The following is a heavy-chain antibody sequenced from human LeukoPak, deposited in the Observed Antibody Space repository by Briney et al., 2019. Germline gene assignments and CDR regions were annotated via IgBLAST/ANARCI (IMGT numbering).Heavy chain of an antibody. CDR2: IYYSGGT. D-gene: IGHD1-26*01. J-gene: IGHJ4*02. CDR1: GGSISSYY. Sequence: SETLSLACTVSGGSISSYYWSWIRQPPGKGLEWIGYIYYSGGTNYNPSLKSRVTISVDTSKNQFSLKLSSVTAADTAVYYCAREWELLGEFDYWGQGTLVTVSS. CDR3: AREWELLGEFDY. V-gene: IGHV4-59*01.